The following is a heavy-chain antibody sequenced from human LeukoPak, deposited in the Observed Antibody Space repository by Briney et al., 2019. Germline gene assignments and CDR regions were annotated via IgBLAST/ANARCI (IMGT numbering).Heavy chain of an antibody. CDR3: ARGPSGYHNT. J-gene: IGHJ4*02. CDR1: GFTFTDSY. CDR2: ISGSGGDT. V-gene: IGHV3-11*06. Sequence: PGGSLRLSCAASGFTFTDSYMTWVRQAPGKGLEWLSYISGSGGDTNYADSVRGRFTISRDNAKNSLYLQMNSLRVEDTAVYYCARGPSGYHNTGGQGTLVTVSS. D-gene: IGHD5-12*01.